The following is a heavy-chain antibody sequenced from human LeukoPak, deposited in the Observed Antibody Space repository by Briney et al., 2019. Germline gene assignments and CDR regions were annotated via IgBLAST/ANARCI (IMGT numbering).Heavy chain of an antibody. CDR3: AIEITAIAY. Sequence: LRLSCAASGFTFSSYAMSWVRQHPGKGLEWIGYIYYSGSTYYNPSPKSRVTISVDTSKNQFSLKLSSVTAADTAVYYCAIEITAIAYWGQGTLVTASS. D-gene: IGHD5-18*01. V-gene: IGHV4-31*02. CDR1: GFTFSSYA. J-gene: IGHJ4*02. CDR2: IYYSGST.